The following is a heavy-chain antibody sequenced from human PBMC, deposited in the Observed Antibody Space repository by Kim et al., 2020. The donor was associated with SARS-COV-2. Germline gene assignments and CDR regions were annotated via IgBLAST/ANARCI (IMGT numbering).Heavy chain of an antibody. CDR2: IYYSGST. CDR3: ARGERYYDFWSGYSHYYYGMDV. J-gene: IGHJ6*02. D-gene: IGHD3-3*01. Sequence: SETLSLTCTVSGGSISSYYWSWIRQPPGKGLEWIGYIYYSGSTNYNPSLKSRVTISVDTSKNQFSLKLSSVTAADTAVYYCARGERYYDFWSGYSHYYYGMDVWGQGTTVTVSS. V-gene: IGHV4-59*13. CDR1: GGSISSYY.